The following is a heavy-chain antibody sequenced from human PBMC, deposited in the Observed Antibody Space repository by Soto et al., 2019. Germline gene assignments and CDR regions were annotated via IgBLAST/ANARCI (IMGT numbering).Heavy chain of an antibody. D-gene: IGHD6-19*01. V-gene: IGHV1-2*04. CDR1: GHTFTGYY. Sequence: GASVKVSCKASGHTFTGYYMHWVRQAPGQGLEWMGWINPNSGGTNYAQKFQGWVTMTRDTSISTAYMELSRLRSDDTAVYYCARAEGIAVAGTATYYYGMDVWGQGTTVTVSS. CDR2: INPNSGGT. J-gene: IGHJ6*02. CDR3: ARAEGIAVAGTATYYYGMDV.